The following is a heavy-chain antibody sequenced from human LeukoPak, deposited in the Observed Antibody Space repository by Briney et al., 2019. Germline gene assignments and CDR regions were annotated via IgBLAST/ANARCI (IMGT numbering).Heavy chain of an antibody. CDR3: AKDPAAAGTADFFQH. CDR1: GFTFSSYA. D-gene: IGHD6-13*01. V-gene: IGHV3-23*01. J-gene: IGHJ1*01. CDR2: ISGSGGST. Sequence: GGSLRLSCAASGFTFSSYAMSWVRQAPGKGLEWVSVISGSGGSTYYADSVEGRFTISRDNSKNTLYLQMNSLRDEDAAVYYCAKDPAAAGTADFFQHWGQGTLVTVSS.